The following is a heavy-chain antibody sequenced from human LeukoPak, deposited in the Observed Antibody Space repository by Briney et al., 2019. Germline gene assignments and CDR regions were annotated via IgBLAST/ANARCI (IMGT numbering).Heavy chain of an antibody. J-gene: IGHJ4*02. V-gene: IGHV5-10-1*01. Sequence: GESLKISCKSSGYSFSSYRISWVGQMPGKGLEWMGRIVPGDSFTKYTPSWDGPATISAHKSLSSLYLQWSSLKASDTAIYYCARDGGGVSSWVSHWGQGTLVTVSS. D-gene: IGHD2-8*02. CDR3: ARDGGGVSSWVSH. CDR2: IVPGDSFT. CDR1: GYSFSSYR.